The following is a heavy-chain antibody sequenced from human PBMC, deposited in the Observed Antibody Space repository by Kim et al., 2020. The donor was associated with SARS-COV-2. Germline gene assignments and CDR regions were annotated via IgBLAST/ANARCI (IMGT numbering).Heavy chain of an antibody. CDR2: NR. Sequence: NRKYSQKFQGRVTITRDTSASTAYMELSSLRSEDTAVYYCARAGGELLGYWGQGTLVTVSS. D-gene: IGHD1-26*01. J-gene: IGHJ4*02. V-gene: IGHV1-3*01. CDR3: ARAGGELLGY.